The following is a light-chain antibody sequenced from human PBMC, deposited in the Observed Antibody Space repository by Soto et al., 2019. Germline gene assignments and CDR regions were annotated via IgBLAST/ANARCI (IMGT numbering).Light chain of an antibody. CDR2: DAS. V-gene: IGKV1-5*01. J-gene: IGKJ1*01. CDR1: QSISSW. Sequence: IQMTQSPSTLSASVGDRVTITCRASQSISSWLAWYQQKPGKAPKLLIYDASSLESGVPSRFSGSGSGTEFPLTISSLQPDDFATYYCQQYNSYSWTFGQGTKVDIK. CDR3: QQYNSYSWT.